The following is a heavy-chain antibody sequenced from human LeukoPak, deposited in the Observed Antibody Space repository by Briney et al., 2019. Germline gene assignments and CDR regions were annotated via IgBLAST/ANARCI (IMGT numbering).Heavy chain of an antibody. J-gene: IGHJ3*02. D-gene: IGHD3-22*01. CDR1: GGSTTDYF. CDR3: ARVGGYPLSAFDI. CDR2: IYSSGST. Sequence: SETLSLTCTVSGGSTTDYFWSWIRQPAGKGLEWIGRIYSSGSTNYNASLKSRVTMSVDTSKNQFSLKLNSVTAADTAVYYCARVGGYPLSAFDIWGQGTMVTVSS. V-gene: IGHV4-4*07.